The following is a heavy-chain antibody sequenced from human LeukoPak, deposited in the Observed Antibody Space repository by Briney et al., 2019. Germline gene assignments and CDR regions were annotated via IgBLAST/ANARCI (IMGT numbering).Heavy chain of an antibody. D-gene: IGHD2-15*01. CDR1: GGTFSSYT. V-gene: IGHV1-69*05. J-gene: IGHJ1*01. CDR3: ARGLVKGGFRFQH. CDR2: IIPIFGTA. Sequence: SVKVSCKASGGTFSSYTISWVRQAPGQGLEWMGRIIPIFGTANYAQKFQGRVTITTDESTSTAYMELSSLRSEDTAVYYCARGLVKGGFRFQHWGQGTLVTVSS.